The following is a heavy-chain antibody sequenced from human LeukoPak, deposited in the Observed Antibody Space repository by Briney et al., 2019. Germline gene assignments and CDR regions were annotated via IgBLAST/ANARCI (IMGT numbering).Heavy chain of an antibody. V-gene: IGHV1-8*01. CDR2: MKPNSGKR. D-gene: IGHD3-16*01. Sequence: ASVRVSCKASGYTFTNYDINWVRQATGQALEWVGWMKPNSGKRGYAESFQGRVTMTMNTSVNTAYMELITLTSEDTAVYYCARVPTYFDRVWGISETQEFDYWGQGTLVTVSS. CDR3: ARVPTYFDRVWGISETQEFDY. J-gene: IGHJ4*02. CDR1: GYTFTNYD.